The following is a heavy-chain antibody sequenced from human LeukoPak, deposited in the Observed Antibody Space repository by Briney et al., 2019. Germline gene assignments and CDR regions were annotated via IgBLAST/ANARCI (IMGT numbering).Heavy chain of an antibody. V-gene: IGHV1-2*02. D-gene: IGHD6-13*01. J-gene: IGHJ4*02. CDR3: ARPVYSSSWWAFDY. Sequence: GASVKVSCKASGYIFTGYHMHWVRQAPGQGLEWMGWINPNSGGTNYAQKFQGRVTMTRDTSTSTVYMELSSLRSEDTAVYYCARPVYSSSWWAFDYWGQGTLVAVSS. CDR2: INPNSGGT. CDR1: GYIFTGYH.